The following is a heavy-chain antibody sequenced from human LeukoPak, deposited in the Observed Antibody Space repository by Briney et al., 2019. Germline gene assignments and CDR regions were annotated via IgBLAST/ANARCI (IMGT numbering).Heavy chain of an antibody. CDR3: ARDRGRGWDFFDY. V-gene: IGHV1-2*02. D-gene: IGHD6-19*01. J-gene: IGHJ4*02. CDR1: GYTFTGYY. CDR2: IYPYSGDT. Sequence: ASVKVSCKASGYTFTGYYIHWVRQAPGQGLEWMGWIYPYSGDTNYAQKFQGRVTMTRDTSISTAFMELNRLRSDDTAVYYCARDRGRGWDFFDYSGQGTLVTVSS.